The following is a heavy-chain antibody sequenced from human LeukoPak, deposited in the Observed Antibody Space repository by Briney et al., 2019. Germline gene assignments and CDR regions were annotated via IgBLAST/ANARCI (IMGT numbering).Heavy chain of an antibody. Sequence: GESLKISCKGSGYTFPYYWIIWVRQMPGKGLEWMGIIYPADSDTRYSPSFQGQVTASADRSTSTAYLQWSSLKASDTAMYYCATALAQTHAFDIWGQGTLVTVSS. CDR1: GYTFPYYW. D-gene: IGHD6-13*01. CDR3: ATALAQTHAFDI. V-gene: IGHV5-51*01. J-gene: IGHJ3*02. CDR2: IYPADSDT.